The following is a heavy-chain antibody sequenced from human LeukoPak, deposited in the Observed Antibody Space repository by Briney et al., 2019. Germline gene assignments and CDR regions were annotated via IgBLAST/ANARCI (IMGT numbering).Heavy chain of an antibody. CDR2: ISYDGSNK. J-gene: IGHJ4*02. CDR3: ARDLWNYYDSSGYYEEDY. Sequence: GRSLRLSCAASGFTFSSYAMHWVRQAPGKGLEWVAVISYDGSNKYYADSVKGRFTISRDNSKNTLYLQMNSLRAEDTAVYYCARDLWNYYDSSGYYEEDYWGQGTLVTVSS. D-gene: IGHD3-22*01. V-gene: IGHV3-30-3*01. CDR1: GFTFSSYA.